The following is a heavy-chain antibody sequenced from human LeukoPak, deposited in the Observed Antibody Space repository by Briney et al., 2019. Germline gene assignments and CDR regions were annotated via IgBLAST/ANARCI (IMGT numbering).Heavy chain of an antibody. CDR2: INPSGGST. CDR1: GYTFTSYY. CDR3: ARDLSSGSPPSWFDP. V-gene: IGHV1-46*01. J-gene: IGHJ5*02. Sequence: ASVKVSCKASGYTFTSYYMHWVRQAPGQGLEWMGIINPSGGSTSYAQKFQGRVTMTRDTSTSTVYMELSSLRSEGTAVYYCARDLSSGSPPSWFDPWGQGTLVTVSS. D-gene: IGHD1-26*01.